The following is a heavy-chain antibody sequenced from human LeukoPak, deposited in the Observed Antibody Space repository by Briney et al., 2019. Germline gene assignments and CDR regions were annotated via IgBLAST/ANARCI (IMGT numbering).Heavy chain of an antibody. Sequence: SETLSLTCTVSGGSINSTRYYWGWIRQPPGKGLEWIGSIYYSGDTHYNPSLRSRVTISVDTSKNQFPLRMHSMTAADTSFYYCATGSMTTRYYYYFHMDVWGTGTTVTVSS. CDR1: GGSINSTRYY. CDR2: IYYSGDT. J-gene: IGHJ6*03. CDR3: ATGSMTTRYYYYFHMDV. V-gene: IGHV4-39*01. D-gene: IGHD4-11*01.